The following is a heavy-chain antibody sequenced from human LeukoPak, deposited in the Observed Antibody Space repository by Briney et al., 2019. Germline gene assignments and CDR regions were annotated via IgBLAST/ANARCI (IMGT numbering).Heavy chain of an antibody. Sequence: SETLSLTCTVSGGSISSYYWSWTRQPPGKGLEWIGYIYYSGSTNYNPSLKSRVTISVDTSKNQFSLKLSSVTAADTAVYYCARGQRGYSYGYWGQGTLVTVSS. V-gene: IGHV4-59*01. CDR2: IYYSGST. CDR1: GGSISSYY. J-gene: IGHJ4*02. CDR3: ARGQRGYSYGY. D-gene: IGHD5-18*01.